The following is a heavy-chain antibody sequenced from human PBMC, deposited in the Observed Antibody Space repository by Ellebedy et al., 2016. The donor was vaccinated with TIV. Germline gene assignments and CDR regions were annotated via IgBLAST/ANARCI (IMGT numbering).Heavy chain of an antibody. CDR2: IYYSGST. Sequence: SETLSLTXTVSGGSFSSTSYYWGWIRQPPGKGLEWIGIIYYSGSTYYKSSLKSRVTISVDTSKKQFSLKLSSVTAADTAVYYCARHPNGGYGEPYYFDYWGQGTLVTVSS. CDR3: ARHPNGGYGEPYYFDY. V-gene: IGHV4-39*01. J-gene: IGHJ4*02. D-gene: IGHD5-12*01. CDR1: GGSFSSTSYY.